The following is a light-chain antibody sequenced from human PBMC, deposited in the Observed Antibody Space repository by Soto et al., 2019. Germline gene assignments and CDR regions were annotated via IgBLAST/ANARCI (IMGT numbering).Light chain of an antibody. CDR3: QSYDSSTVV. V-gene: IGLV6-57*04. Sequence: NFMLTQPHSVSESPGKTVTISCTRSSGDIAYNYVQWFQQRPGSAPTTVIYKDNQRPSGVPDRFSGSIDSSSNSASLTISGLKTEDEADYYCQSYDSSTVVFGGGTKLTVL. J-gene: IGLJ2*01. CDR1: SGDIAYNY. CDR2: KDN.